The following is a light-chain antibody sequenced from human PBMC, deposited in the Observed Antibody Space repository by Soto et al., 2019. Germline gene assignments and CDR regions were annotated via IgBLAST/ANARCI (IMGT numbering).Light chain of an antibody. CDR1: QDISNY. Sequence: DIQMTQSPSSLSASVGDRVTITCQASQDISNYVNWHQQKSGKAPKLLISHASNLETGVPSRFSGGGSGTDFTFTISSLQPEDFATYYCQQYDYLPLTFGGGTKVDIK. V-gene: IGKV1-33*01. J-gene: IGKJ4*01. CDR2: HAS. CDR3: QQYDYLPLT.